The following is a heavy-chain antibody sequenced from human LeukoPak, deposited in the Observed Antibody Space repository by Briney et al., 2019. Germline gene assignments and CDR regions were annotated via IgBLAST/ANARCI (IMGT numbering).Heavy chain of an antibody. CDR2: ISSSSSYI. J-gene: IGHJ4*02. D-gene: IGHD6-13*01. CDR1: GFTFNSYS. CDR3: ARERQQLRYFDY. Sequence: GGSLRLSCAASGFTFNSYSMNWVRQAPGKGLEWVSSISSSSSYIYYADSVKGRFTISRDNAKNSLYLQMNSLRAEDTALYYCARERQQLRYFDYWGQGALVTVSS. V-gene: IGHV3-21*01.